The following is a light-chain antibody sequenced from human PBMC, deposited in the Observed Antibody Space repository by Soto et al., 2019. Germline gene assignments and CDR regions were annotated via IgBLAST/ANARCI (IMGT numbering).Light chain of an antibody. J-gene: IGKJ3*01. CDR3: QQYYSYPLT. CDR2: AAS. CDR1: QGISRY. Sequence: AIRMTQSPSSLSASTGDRVTITCRASQGISRYLAWYQQKPGKAPKLLIYAASTLQSGVPSRFSGSGSGTDFTLTISCLQSEDFATYYCQQYYSYPLTFGPGTKVDIK. V-gene: IGKV1-8*01.